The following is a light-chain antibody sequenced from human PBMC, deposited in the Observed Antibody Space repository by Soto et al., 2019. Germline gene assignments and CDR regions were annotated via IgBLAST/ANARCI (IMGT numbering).Light chain of an antibody. CDR1: QSVRSN. CDR2: DAS. CDR3: QQCNNLPYT. Sequence: EVVMTQSPATLSVSPGERATLSCRASQSVRSNLVWYQQKPGQAPRLLIYDASTRATGIPGRFSGSESGTEFTLIIRSLQSEDFALYFGQQCNNLPYTFGHGTKLEIK. V-gene: IGKV3-15*01. J-gene: IGKJ2*01.